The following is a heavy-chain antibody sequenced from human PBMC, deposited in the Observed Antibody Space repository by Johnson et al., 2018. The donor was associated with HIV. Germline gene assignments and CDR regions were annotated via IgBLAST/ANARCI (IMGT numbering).Heavy chain of an antibody. D-gene: IGHD1-26*01. CDR2: ISYDGSNK. CDR1: GLAFSSYA. Sequence: QVQLVESGGGVVQPGTSLRLSCTASGLAFSSYALHWVRPAPGTGLAWVAVISYDGSNKYYADSVKGRFTISRDNSKNTLYLQMNSRRAEDKAVYYCARDGGITTGDAFDSGGQGTMVTVSS. CDR3: ARDGGITTGDAFDS. J-gene: IGHJ3*02. V-gene: IGHV3-30*04.